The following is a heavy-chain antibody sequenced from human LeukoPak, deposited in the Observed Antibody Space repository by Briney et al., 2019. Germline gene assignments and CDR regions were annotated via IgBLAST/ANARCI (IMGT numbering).Heavy chain of an antibody. CDR1: GVSVISSY. CDR2: IHHSGDT. D-gene: IGHD2-8*01. CDR3: ARHNGVSYLDY. Sequence: SSETLSLTCTASGVSVISSYWSWVRQPPGKGLEYIGFIHHSGDTKYNPSLKSRVTMSVDTSKSQFSLRLSSVTAADSAVYYCARHNGVSYLDYWAQGTLVTVSS. J-gene: IGHJ4*02. V-gene: IGHV4-59*02.